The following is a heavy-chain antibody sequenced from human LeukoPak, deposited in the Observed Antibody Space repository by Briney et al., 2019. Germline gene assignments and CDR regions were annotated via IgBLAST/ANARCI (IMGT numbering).Heavy chain of an antibody. V-gene: IGHV4-61*02. CDR3: ARQKAIYYYYYYMDV. J-gene: IGHJ6*03. CDR2: IYTTGTT. CDR1: GGSIGSGSYY. Sequence: KPSETLSLTCTVSGGSIGSGSYYWSWIRQPAGKGLEWIGRIYTTGTTNYNPSLKSRVTISVDTSKNQFSLKLSSVTAADTAVYYCARQKAIYYYYYYMDVWGKGTTVTVSS.